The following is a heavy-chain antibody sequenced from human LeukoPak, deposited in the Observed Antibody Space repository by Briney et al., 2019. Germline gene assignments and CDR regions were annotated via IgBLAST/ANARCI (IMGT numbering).Heavy chain of an antibody. CDR1: GFTFSSYW. CDR2: IWYDGSNK. CDR3: ARDPRLAYYFDY. Sequence: GGSLRLSCAASGFTFSSYWMHWVRQAPGKGLEWVAVIWYDGSNKYYADSVKGRFTISRDNSKNTLYLQMNSLRAEDTAVYYCARDPRLAYYFDYWGQGTLVTVSS. V-gene: IGHV3-33*08. J-gene: IGHJ4*02.